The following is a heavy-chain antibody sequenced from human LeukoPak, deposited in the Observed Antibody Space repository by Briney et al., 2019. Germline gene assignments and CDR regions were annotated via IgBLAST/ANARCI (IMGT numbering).Heavy chain of an antibody. CDR1: GHIFTTPTYW. Sequence: GESLKISCRGSGHIFTTPTYWISWVRQMPGKGLEWMGKIDPSDSSVTYNPSLHGPVTMSFDKSITTAYLQWSSLQASDTGMYYCTWGSDNTKIDHWGQGSRVIVSS. CDR3: TWGSDNTKIDH. D-gene: IGHD3-16*01. V-gene: IGHV5-10-1*01. CDR2: IDPSDSSV. J-gene: IGHJ4*02.